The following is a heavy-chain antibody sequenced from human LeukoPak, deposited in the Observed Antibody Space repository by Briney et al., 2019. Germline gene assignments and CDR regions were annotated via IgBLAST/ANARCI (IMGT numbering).Heavy chain of an antibody. V-gene: IGHV4-34*01. CDR2: INHSGST. J-gene: IGHJ4*02. D-gene: IGHD6-13*01. Sequence: SETLSLTCAVSGGSFSGYYWTWIRQSPGKGLEWIGEINHSGSTNYNPSLKSRVTISVDTSKRQFSLKLSSVTAADTALFYCARANGIAGLTSFDYWGQGTLVTVSS. CDR1: GGSFSGYY. CDR3: ARANGIAGLTSFDY.